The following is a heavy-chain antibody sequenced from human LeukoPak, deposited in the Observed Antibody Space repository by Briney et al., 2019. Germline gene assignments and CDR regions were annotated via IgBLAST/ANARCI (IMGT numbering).Heavy chain of an antibody. J-gene: IGHJ4*02. CDR1: GGSISSSSYY. D-gene: IGHD6-19*01. V-gene: IGHV4-39*07. CDR3: AREGIAVAGNFDY. Sequence: PSETLSLTCTVSGGSISSSSYYWGWIRQPPGKGLEWIGSIYYSGSTYYNPSLKSRVTISVDTSKNQFSLKLSSVTAADTAVYYCAREGIAVAGNFDYWGQGTLVTASS. CDR2: IYYSGST.